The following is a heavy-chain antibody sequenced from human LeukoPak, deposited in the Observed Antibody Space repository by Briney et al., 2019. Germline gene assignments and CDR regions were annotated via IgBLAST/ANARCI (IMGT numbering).Heavy chain of an antibody. D-gene: IGHD4/OR15-4a*01. CDR1: RFSFGDYA. J-gene: IGHJ4*02. CDR3: TRDHEDYGSPSFDY. Sequence: PGGSLRLSCTASRFSFGDYAMNWVRQAPGKGLEWVGFIRSKAYGGTTEYAASLKGRSTISRDDSKSIAYLQMNSLKTEDTAVYFCTRDHEDYGSPSFDYWGQGTLVTVSS. CDR2: IRSKAYGGTT. V-gene: IGHV3-49*04.